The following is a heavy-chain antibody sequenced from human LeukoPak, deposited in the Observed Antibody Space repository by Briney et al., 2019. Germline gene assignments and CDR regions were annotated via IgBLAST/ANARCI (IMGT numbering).Heavy chain of an antibody. J-gene: IGHJ4*02. Sequence: GGSLRLSCAASGFTFSSYAMSWVRQAPGKGLEWVSAISGSGGSTYYADSVKGRFTISRDNAKNSLYLQMNSLRAEDTAVYYCARGGVQPFDYWGQGTLVTVSS. CDR3: ARGGVQPFDY. CDR2: ISGSGGST. V-gene: IGHV3-23*01. D-gene: IGHD6-13*01. CDR1: GFTFSSYA.